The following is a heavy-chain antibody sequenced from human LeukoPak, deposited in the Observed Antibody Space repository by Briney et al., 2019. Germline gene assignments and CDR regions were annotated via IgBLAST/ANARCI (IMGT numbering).Heavy chain of an antibody. J-gene: IGHJ6*02. CDR3: ARLLSGLGYGMDV. CDR2: IYHSGST. Sequence: SETLSLTCAVSGGSISSGGYSWSWIRQPPGKGLEWIGYIYHSGSTYYNPSLKSRVTISVDRSKSQFSLKLSSVTAADTAVYYCARLLSGLGYGMDVWGQGTTVTVSS. D-gene: IGHD3/OR15-3a*01. CDR1: GGSISSGGYS. V-gene: IGHV4-30-2*01.